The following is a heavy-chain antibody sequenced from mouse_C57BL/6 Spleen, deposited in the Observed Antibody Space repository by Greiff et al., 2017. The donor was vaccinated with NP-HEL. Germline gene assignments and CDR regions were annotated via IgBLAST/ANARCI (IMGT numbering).Heavy chain of an antibody. D-gene: IGHD2-10*02. CDR1: YTFTDYYM. CDR3: RQAPSN. J-gene: IGHJ3*01. CDR2: YPGSGNTY. Sequence: VQLQQSGPELVKPGASVKMSCKASGYTFTDYYMHWVKQKPGKGLEWIGEIYPGSGNTYYNEKFKGKATLTADTSSSTVYMQLSSLTSEDSAVYFCARQAPSNWGQGTLVTVSA. V-gene: IGHV1-83*01.